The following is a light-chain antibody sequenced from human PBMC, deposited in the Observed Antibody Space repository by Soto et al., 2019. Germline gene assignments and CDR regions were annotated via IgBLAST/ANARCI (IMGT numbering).Light chain of an antibody. V-gene: IGKV3-20*01. Sequence: DNVLTQPPGTLPLSPGERATLSCRASQSVSSNYVPWYQQKPGQAPRLLVYGASSRANDSPDKFSGSGSGTDFTLTVIRRETEDFSAYYCQQYGSSRYTFARETRLGIK. CDR1: QSVSSNY. CDR2: GAS. J-gene: IGKJ2*01. CDR3: QQYGSSRYT.